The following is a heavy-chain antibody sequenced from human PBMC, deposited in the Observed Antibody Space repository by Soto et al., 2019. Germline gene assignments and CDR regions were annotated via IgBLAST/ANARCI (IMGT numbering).Heavy chain of an antibody. CDR2: IYSGGST. V-gene: IGHV3-53*01. CDR1: GFIVSSYY. D-gene: IGHD6-19*01. J-gene: IGHJ3*01. CDR3: AKSGGNGWFADAFDV. Sequence: EVQLVESGGGLIQPGGSLRLSCAGSGFIVSSYYMSWVRQAPGKGLEWISVIYSGGSTYYADSVKVRFTISRDNSENTLYLHLNSLRAEDTAVYYCAKSGGNGWFADAFDVWGQWTMVTVSS.